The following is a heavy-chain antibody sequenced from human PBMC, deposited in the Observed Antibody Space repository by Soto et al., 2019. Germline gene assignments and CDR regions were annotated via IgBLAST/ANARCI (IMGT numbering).Heavy chain of an antibody. V-gene: IGHV4-39*01. CDR3: ARHDWSRFYGMDV. CDR1: GSSIITSYY. D-gene: IGHD2-21*01. J-gene: IGHJ6*02. Sequence: PSETLSLTCSVSGSSIITSYYWGWIRQSPGKGLEWIGSAYYSGSTYYNPSLKSRVTIFVDTSKSQFSLMLGSVTAADTAVYYCARHDWSRFYGMDVWGQGTTVTVSS. CDR2: AYYSGST.